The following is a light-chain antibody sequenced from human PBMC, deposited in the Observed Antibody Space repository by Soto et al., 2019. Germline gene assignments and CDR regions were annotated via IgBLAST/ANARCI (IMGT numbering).Light chain of an antibody. Sequence: QMTQSPASLSASVGDRVTITCRASRDISDYLNWFQHKPGRAPKLLIYAASVLHSGVPARFSGSGSESGTEYTLTISSLQPEDSATSYCQQSYSPPLTFGGGTRVEIK. V-gene: IGKV1-39*01. CDR2: AAS. CDR3: QQSYSPPLT. J-gene: IGKJ4*01. CDR1: RDISDY.